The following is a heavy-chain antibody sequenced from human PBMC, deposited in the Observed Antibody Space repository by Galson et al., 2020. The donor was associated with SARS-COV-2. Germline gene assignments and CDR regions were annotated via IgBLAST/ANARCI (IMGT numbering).Heavy chain of an antibody. V-gene: IGHV5-10-1*01. CDR3: AIQELELRYYGMDV. Sequence: HGESLKISCKGSGYSFTSYLISWVRQMPGKGLEWMGRIDPSDSYTNYSPSFQGHVTISADKSISTAYLQWSSLKASDTAMYYCAIQELELRYYGMDVWGQGTTVTVSS. CDR1: GYSFTSYL. D-gene: IGHD1-7*01. J-gene: IGHJ6*02. CDR2: IDPSDSYT.